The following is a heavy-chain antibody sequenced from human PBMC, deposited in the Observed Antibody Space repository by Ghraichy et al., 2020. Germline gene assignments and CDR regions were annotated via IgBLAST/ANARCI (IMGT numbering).Heavy chain of an antibody. D-gene: IGHD4-17*01. CDR1: GGSISSGSYY. Sequence: SETLSLTCTVSGGSISSGSYYWSWIRQPAGKGLEWIGHIYTSGSTNYNPSLKSRVTISVDTSKNQFSLKLSSVTAADTAVYYCARGADGDPPMSYYGMDVWGQGTTVTVSS. J-gene: IGHJ6*02. V-gene: IGHV4-61*09. CDR3: ARGADGDPPMSYYGMDV. CDR2: IYTSGST.